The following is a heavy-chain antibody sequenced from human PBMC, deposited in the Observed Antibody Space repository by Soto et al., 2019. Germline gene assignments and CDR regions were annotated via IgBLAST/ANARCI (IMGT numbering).Heavy chain of an antibody. D-gene: IGHD3-10*01. Sequence: QVKLVQSGAEVKKPGSSVKVSCKASGSTLTNYAISWVRQAPGQGLEWMGGIIPIIETAKYAQRFQGRVTITADDSTSTSYMELSGLRSEDTAMYYCARVYYTSGRAYYYGMDVWGQGTTVTVSS. CDR3: ARVYYTSGRAYYYGMDV. V-gene: IGHV1-69*01. J-gene: IGHJ6*02. CDR1: GSTLTNYA. CDR2: IIPIIETA.